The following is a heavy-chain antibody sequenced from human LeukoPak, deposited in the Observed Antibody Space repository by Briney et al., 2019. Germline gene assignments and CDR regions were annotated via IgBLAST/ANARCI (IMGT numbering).Heavy chain of an antibody. J-gene: IGHJ4*02. Sequence: SETLSLTCTVSGGSISSSSYYWGWIRQPPGKGLEWIGSIYYSGSTYYNPPLKSRVTISVDTSKNQFSLKLSSVTAADTAVYYCARHRGYYDSSGYRFDYWGQGTLVTVSS. CDR3: ARHRGYYDSSGYRFDY. D-gene: IGHD3-22*01. V-gene: IGHV4-39*01. CDR1: GGSISSSSYY. CDR2: IYYSGST.